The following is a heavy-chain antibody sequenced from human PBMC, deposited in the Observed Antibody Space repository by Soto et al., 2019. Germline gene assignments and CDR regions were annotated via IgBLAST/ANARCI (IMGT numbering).Heavy chain of an antibody. J-gene: IGHJ4*02. D-gene: IGHD4-4*01. CDR2: MSYDGSNK. CDR3: AKAPSTVLLRPHDY. V-gene: IGHV3-30*18. Sequence: GSLRLSCAASGFTFSSYAMHWVRQAPGKGLEWVAVMSYDGSNKYYADSVKGRFTISRDNSKNTQYLQMNSLRAEDTAVYYCAKAPSTVLLRPHDYWGQGTLVTVSS. CDR1: GFTFSSYA.